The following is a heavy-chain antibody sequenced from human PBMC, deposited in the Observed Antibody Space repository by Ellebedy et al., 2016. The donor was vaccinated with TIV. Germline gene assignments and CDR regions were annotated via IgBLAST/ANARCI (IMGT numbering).Heavy chain of an antibody. V-gene: IGHV3-7*01. CDR3: AMITFDPDY. J-gene: IGHJ4*02. D-gene: IGHD3-16*01. CDR1: GFTFSSYG. Sequence: GESLKISCAASGFTFSSYGMHWVRQAPGKGLEWVAHIKTAGSETYYVDSVKGRLTISRENAKNALFLQMDGLRVDDSAGYYCAMITFDPDYWGQGTLVTVSS. CDR2: IKTAGSET.